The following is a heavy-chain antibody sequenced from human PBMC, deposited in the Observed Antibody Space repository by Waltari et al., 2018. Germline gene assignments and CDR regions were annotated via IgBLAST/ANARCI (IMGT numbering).Heavy chain of an antibody. CDR3: TRRMMTAIAGGGASDV. D-gene: IGHD2-21*01. CDR2: LYGTATT. J-gene: IGHJ3*01. CDR1: GYSISSGWY. Sequence: QVQLQESGPRLVKPSETLSLSCAVSGYSISSGWYWVWMRHPPGKGLEWIGSLYGTATTSYSPSLQSRVTISSDTSTNNFYLNLTSVTAADTATYYCTRRMMTAIAGGGASDVWGQGTLVTVSS. V-gene: IGHV4-38-2*01.